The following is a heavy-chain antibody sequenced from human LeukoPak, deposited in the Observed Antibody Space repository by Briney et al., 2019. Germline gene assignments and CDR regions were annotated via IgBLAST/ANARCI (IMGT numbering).Heavy chain of an antibody. CDR1: GYSFTSYW. J-gene: IGHJ4*02. Sequence: GASLKISCKGSGYSFTSYWIGWVRQMPGKGLEWMGIIYPGDSDTRYSPSFQGQVTISADKSISTAYLQWSSLKASDTAMYYCARQRNSYGFFIDYWGQGTLVTVSS. CDR3: ARQRNSYGFFIDY. D-gene: IGHD5-18*01. CDR2: IYPGDSDT. V-gene: IGHV5-51*01.